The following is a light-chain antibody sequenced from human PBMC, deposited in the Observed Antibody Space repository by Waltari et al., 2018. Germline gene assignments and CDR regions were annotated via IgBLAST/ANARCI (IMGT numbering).Light chain of an antibody. CDR2: GAS. Sequence: EIVMTQSPATLSVSPGERATLSCRASQSVSSNLAWYQQKPGQAPRLLIYGASTRATGIPARFSGSESGTEFTLTISSMQSEDFAVYYGQQYNNWPPYTFGQGTKLEIK. J-gene: IGKJ2*01. V-gene: IGKV3-15*01. CDR3: QQYNNWPPYT. CDR1: QSVSSN.